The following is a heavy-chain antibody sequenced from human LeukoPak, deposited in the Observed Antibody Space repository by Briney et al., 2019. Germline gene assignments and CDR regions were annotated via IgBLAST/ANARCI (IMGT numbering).Heavy chain of an antibody. CDR1: GITLSNYG. D-gene: IGHD6-6*01. Sequence: GGSLRLSCAVSGITLSNYGMSWVRQVPGKGLEWVAGISGSGGSTNYAASVKGRFTISRDSRKNTLFLQMNSLRAEDTAVYFCARDQLVRGMDVWGKGTTVTVSS. V-gene: IGHV3-23*01. CDR3: ARDQLVRGMDV. J-gene: IGHJ6*03. CDR2: ISGSGGST.